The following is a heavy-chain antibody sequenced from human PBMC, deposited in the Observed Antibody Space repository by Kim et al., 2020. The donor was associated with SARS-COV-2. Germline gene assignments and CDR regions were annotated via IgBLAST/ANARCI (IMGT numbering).Heavy chain of an antibody. CDR1: GYTFTSYY. CDR3: ARRGQFYYYGSGSYYTGGMFNYGMDV. CDR2: INPSGGST. V-gene: IGHV1-46*01. Sequence: ASVKVSCKASGYTFTSYYMHWVRQAPGQGLEWMGIINPSGGSTSYAQKFQGRVTMTRDTSTSTVYMELSSLRSEDTAVYYCARRGQFYYYGSGSYYTGGMFNYGMDVWGQGTTVTVSS. J-gene: IGHJ6*02. D-gene: IGHD3-10*01.